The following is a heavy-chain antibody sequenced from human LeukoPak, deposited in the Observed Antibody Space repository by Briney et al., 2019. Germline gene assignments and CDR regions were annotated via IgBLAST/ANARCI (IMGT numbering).Heavy chain of an antibody. Sequence: GGSLRLSCAASGFTFSSNYMSWVRQAPGKGLEWVSVIYSGGSTYYADSVKGRFTISRDNSKNTLYLQMNSLRAEGTAVYYCARGIAAAGAYYYYYMDVWGKGTTVTVSS. CDR3: ARGIAAAGAYYYYYMDV. D-gene: IGHD6-13*01. CDR2: IYSGGST. V-gene: IGHV3-53*01. CDR1: GFTFSSNY. J-gene: IGHJ6*03.